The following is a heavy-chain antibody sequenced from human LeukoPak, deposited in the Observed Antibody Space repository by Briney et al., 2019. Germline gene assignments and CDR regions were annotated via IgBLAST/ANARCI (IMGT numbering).Heavy chain of an antibody. Sequence: GESLKISCKGSGYSFTSYWISWLRQMPGKGLEWMGRIDPSDSYVNYSPSFQGHVTISADKSISTAYLQWSSPKASDTAIYYCARRGYYSFGFDVWGQGTTVTVSS. CDR2: IDPSDSYV. CDR1: GYSFTSYW. CDR3: ARRGYYSFGFDV. V-gene: IGHV5-10-1*01. J-gene: IGHJ6*02.